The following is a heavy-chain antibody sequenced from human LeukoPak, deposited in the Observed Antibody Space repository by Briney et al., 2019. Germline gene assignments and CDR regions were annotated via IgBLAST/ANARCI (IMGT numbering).Heavy chain of an antibody. CDR1: GGSISSYY. J-gene: IGHJ3*02. D-gene: IGHD1-26*01. Sequence: SETLSLTCTVSGGSISSYYWSWIRQPPGKGLEWIGYIYYSGSTNYNPSLKSRVTISVDTSKNQFSLKLSSVTAADTAVYYCARGSPRAVALAFDIWGQGTMVTVSS. V-gene: IGHV4-59*01. CDR2: IYYSGST. CDR3: ARGSPRAVALAFDI.